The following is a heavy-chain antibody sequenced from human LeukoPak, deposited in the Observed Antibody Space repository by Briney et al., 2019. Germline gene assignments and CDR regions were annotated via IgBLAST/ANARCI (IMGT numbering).Heavy chain of an antibody. V-gene: IGHV4-59*01. CDR1: GGSISSYY. J-gene: IGHJ5*02. D-gene: IGHD3-10*01. CDR3: ARDVGNMVRGVNWFDP. Sequence: PSETLSLTCTVSGGSISSYYWSWIRQPPGKGLEWIGYIYYSGSTNYNPSLKSRVTISVDTSKNQFSLKLSSVTAADTAVYYCARDVGNMVRGVNWFDPWGQETLVTVSS. CDR2: IYYSGST.